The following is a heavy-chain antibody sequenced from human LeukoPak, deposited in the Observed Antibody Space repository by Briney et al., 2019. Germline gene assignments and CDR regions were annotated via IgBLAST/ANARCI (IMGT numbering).Heavy chain of an antibody. CDR2: IYYSGSS. CDR3: ASGRGY. D-gene: IGHD1-26*01. J-gene: IGHJ1*01. Sequence: PSETLSLTCTVSGGSISSSSYYWGWIRQPPGKGLERIGSIYYSGSSYLESRVTISLDTSKNQFSLKLSSVTAADTAVYYCASGRGYWGQGTLVTVSS. V-gene: IGHV4-39*07. CDR1: GGSISSSSYY.